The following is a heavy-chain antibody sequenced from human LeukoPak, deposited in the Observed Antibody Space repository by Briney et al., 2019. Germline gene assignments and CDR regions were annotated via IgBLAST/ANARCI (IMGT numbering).Heavy chain of an antibody. CDR2: ISGSGGST. Sequence: AGTLSLSCAASGFTFSSYAMSRDRQAPGKELKWFLAISGSGGSTYYADSVKGRFTISRDNSKNTLYLQMNSLRAEDTAVYYCAKDHRKAAAGTFDYWGQGTLVTVSS. V-gene: IGHV3-23*01. CDR1: GFTFSSYA. J-gene: IGHJ4*02. D-gene: IGHD6-13*01. CDR3: AKDHRKAAAGTFDY.